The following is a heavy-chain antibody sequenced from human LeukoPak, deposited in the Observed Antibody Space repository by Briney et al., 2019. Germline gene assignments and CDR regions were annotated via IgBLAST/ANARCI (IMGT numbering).Heavy chain of an antibody. Sequence: GASVKVSCKASEHTFTRYYMHWGRQAPGQGLEWRGVINPSGGRTSYAQKFQGRVTMTRATSTNTANMELSSLRSEHTAVYYSARGRVRVPGVTGIFDYWGQGTLVTVSS. CDR2: INPSGGRT. D-gene: IGHD3-10*01. CDR3: ARGRVRVPGVTGIFDY. CDR1: EHTFTRYY. J-gene: IGHJ4*02. V-gene: IGHV1-46*01.